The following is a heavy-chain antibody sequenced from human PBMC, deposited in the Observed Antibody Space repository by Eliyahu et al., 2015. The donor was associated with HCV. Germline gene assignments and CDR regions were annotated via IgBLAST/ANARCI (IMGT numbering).Heavy chain of an antibody. J-gene: IGHJ4*02. V-gene: IGHV3-74*03. CDR1: GFAFXAYW. D-gene: IGHD4-17*01. CDR2: LNNGGGNT. Sequence: EVQLVESGGGLVQPGGSLRLSCAASGFAFXAYWMHWVRQAPGKGLVWXARLNNGGGNTKYADSVEGRFTISRDDAKNTLYLQMNSLRVEDTAVYYCARLSGDYGNYIDYWGQGTLVTVSS. CDR3: ARLSGDYGNYIDY.